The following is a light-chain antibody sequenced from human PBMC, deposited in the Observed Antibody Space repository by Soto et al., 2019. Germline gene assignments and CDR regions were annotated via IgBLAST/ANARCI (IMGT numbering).Light chain of an antibody. CDR2: GSS. CDR1: QSVSSSY. V-gene: IGKV3-20*01. J-gene: IGKJ5*01. CDR3: HQYGSSPIT. Sequence: EIVLTQSPGTLSLSPGEIATFSCRASQSVSSSYLAWYQHKPGQAPRLLIYGSSSRATGVPDRFRGSGCGREFTLTISRLEPEDFAVYYCHQYGSSPITFGQGTRLDIK.